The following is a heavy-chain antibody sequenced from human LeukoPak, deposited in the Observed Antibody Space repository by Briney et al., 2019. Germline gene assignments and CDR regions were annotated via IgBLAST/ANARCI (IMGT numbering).Heavy chain of an antibody. D-gene: IGHD2-15*01. J-gene: IGHJ6*03. V-gene: IGHV4-39*07. Sequence: PSETLSLTCTVSGGSISSSSYYWGWLRQPPGKGLEWIGSIYYSGSTYYNPSLKSRVTISVDTSKNQFSLKLSSVTAADTAVYYCTYVVAATTYYYYMDVWGKGTTVTVSS. CDR1: GGSISSSSYY. CDR2: IYYSGST. CDR3: TYVVAATTYYYYMDV.